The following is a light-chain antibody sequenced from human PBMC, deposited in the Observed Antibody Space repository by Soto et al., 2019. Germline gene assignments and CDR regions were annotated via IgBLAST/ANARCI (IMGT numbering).Light chain of an antibody. CDR1: QRLPSDY. Sequence: EIVLTQSPGTLSLSPGERATLSCRASQRLPSDYLAWYQQKPGQAPRLLIYVASSRATGIPDRFSGSGSGTDFTLSISRLEPEDFAVYYCQQSFTSPYTFGQGTRLEIK. V-gene: IGKV3-20*01. CDR3: QQSFTSPYT. J-gene: IGKJ5*01. CDR2: VAS.